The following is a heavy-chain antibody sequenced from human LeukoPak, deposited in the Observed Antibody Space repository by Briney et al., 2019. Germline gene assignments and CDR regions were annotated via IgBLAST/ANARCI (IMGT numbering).Heavy chain of an antibody. D-gene: IGHD1-26*01. CDR3: AGSPSGSYSY. Sequence: SETLSLTCTASGGSISSYYWSWIRQPPGKGLEWIGYIYYSGSTNYNPSLKSRVTISVDTSKNQFSLKLSSVTAADTAVYYCAGSPSGSYSYWGQGTLVTVSS. CDR2: IYYSGST. CDR1: GGSISSYY. J-gene: IGHJ4*02. V-gene: IGHV4-59*01.